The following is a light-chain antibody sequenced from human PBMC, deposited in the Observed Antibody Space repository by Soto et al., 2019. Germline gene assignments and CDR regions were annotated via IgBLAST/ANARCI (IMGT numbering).Light chain of an antibody. CDR3: QQFNSYPLT. CDR1: QGIASS. V-gene: IGKV1-9*01. CDR2: AAS. Sequence: DIHLTQSPSFLSASVGDRVTITCRASQGIASSLAWYQQKAGKAPKLLIYAASTLESGVPSRFSGSGPGTEFTLTISSLQPEDFAIYYCQQFNSYPLTFGGGTKVGIK. J-gene: IGKJ4*01.